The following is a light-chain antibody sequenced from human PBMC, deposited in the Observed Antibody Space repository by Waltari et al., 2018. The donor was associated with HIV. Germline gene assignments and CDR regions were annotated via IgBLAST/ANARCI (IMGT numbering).Light chain of an antibody. Sequence: SYELTQPPSVSVSPGQTASITCSGDKFGVKYACWYQQKPGQSPVLVIYQDSKRPSGIPERFSGSNSGNTATLTISGTQAMDEADYYCQAWDSRRVFGGGTKLTVL. CDR1: KFGVKY. J-gene: IGLJ2*01. CDR3: QAWDSRRV. CDR2: QDS. V-gene: IGLV3-1*01.